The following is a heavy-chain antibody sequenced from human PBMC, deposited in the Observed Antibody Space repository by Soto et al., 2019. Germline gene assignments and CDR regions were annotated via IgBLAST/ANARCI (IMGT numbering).Heavy chain of an antibody. CDR3: ARSRSTYSSSWAFDY. J-gene: IGHJ4*02. CDR1: GYSFTSYW. CDR2: LYPGDSDT. V-gene: IGHV5-51*01. D-gene: IGHD6-13*01. Sequence: GESLKISCKGSGYSFTSYWIGWVRQMPGKGLEWMGILYPGDSDTTYSPSFQGQVTISADKSINTAYLQWSSLKASDTAVFYCARSRSTYSSSWAFDYWGQGTLVTVSS.